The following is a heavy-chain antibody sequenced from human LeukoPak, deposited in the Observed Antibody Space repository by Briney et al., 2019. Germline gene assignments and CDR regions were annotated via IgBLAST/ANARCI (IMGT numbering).Heavy chain of an antibody. Sequence: SETLSLTCTVSGGSLGGNCWNWIRQSPESGLEWIGRIYGGRTKYNPSLMSRVTISFDTSKKQFSLNLSSVTAADTAVYYCARPKYSYGSAVEYWGQGTLVTVSS. J-gene: IGHJ4*02. CDR3: ARPKYSYGSAVEY. D-gene: IGHD5-18*01. CDR1: GGSLGGNC. CDR2: IYGGRT. V-gene: IGHV4-59*08.